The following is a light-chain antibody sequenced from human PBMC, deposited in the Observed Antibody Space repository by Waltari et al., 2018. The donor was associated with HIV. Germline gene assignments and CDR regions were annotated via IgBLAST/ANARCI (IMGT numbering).Light chain of an antibody. Sequence: EVPLTQSPATLSLSPGESAPLSCRASQSISGAVAWYQQKPGQAPRLLIYDASRRYTGIPVRFRGSGSGTDFTLTISSLEPEDFAIYYCQQGSGWPPAFSFGGGTRVDIK. CDR2: DAS. V-gene: IGKV3-11*01. J-gene: IGKJ4*01. CDR1: QSISGA. CDR3: QQGSGWPPAFS.